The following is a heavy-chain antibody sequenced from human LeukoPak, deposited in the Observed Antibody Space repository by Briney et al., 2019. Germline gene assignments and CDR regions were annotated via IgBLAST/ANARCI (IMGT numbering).Heavy chain of an antibody. Sequence: EASVKVSCKASGYTFTGYYMQWVRQAPGQGLEWMGWINPNSGGTNYAQKFQGRVTMTRDTSISTAHMELSRLRSDDTAVYFCARDHCVSSGCYEDYYYGMDVWGRGTTVTVSS. J-gene: IGHJ6*02. CDR1: GYTFTGYY. CDR2: INPNSGGT. D-gene: IGHD6-25*01. V-gene: IGHV1-2*02. CDR3: ARDHCVSSGCYEDYYYGMDV.